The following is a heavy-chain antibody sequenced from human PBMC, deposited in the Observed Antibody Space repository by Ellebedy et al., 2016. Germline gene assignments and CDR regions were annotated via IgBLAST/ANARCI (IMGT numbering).Heavy chain of an antibody. V-gene: IGHV3-7*01. CDR3: ARGDGYALGAFDI. Sequence: GGSLRLXCAASGFTFSSYWMSWVRQAPGKGLEWVANIKQDGSEKYYVDSVKGRFTISRDNAKNSLYLQMNSLRAEDTAVYYCARGDGYALGAFDIWGQGTMVTVSS. CDR2: IKQDGSEK. D-gene: IGHD5-24*01. J-gene: IGHJ3*02. CDR1: GFTFSSYW.